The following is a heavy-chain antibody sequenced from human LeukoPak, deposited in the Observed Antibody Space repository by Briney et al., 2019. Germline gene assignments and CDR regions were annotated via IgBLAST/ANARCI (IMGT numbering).Heavy chain of an antibody. CDR2: ISGSGGST. J-gene: IGHJ4*02. V-gene: IGHV3-23*01. D-gene: IGHD3-22*01. CDR1: GFTFSSYA. Sequence: PGGSLRLSCAASGFTFSSYAMSWVRQAPGKGLEWVSAISGSGGSTYYADSVKGRFTISRVNSKNTLYLQMNSLRAEDTAVYYCAKVKDYYDSSGYYYYFDYWGQGTLVTVSS. CDR3: AKVKDYYDSSGYYYYFDY.